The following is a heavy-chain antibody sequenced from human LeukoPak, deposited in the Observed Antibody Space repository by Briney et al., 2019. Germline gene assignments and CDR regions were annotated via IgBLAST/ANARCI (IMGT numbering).Heavy chain of an antibody. J-gene: IGHJ4*02. CDR3: ARRDDSSGYHKIFDY. CDR2: IYYGENT. V-gene: IGHV4-39*01. Sequence: SETLSLTCSVSGDSISSAFYWGWIRQPPGKGLEWIGNIYYGENTYYNPSLKSRVTISIDTSKNQFYLKLSSLTAADTAVYYCARRDDSSGYHKIFDYWGPGTLVTVSS. CDR1: GDSISSAFY. D-gene: IGHD3-22*01.